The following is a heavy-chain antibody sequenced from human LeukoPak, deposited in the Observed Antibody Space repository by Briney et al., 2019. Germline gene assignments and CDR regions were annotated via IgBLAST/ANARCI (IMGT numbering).Heavy chain of an antibody. J-gene: IGHJ4*02. D-gene: IGHD6-19*01. V-gene: IGHV1-46*01. Sequence: GASVKVSCKASGYTFTSYGISWVRQAPGQGLEWMGIINPSGGSTSYAQKFQGRVTMTRDTSTSTVYMELSSLRSEDTAVYYCASFPRGAVAGTIVDYWGQGTLVTVSS. CDR1: GYTFTSYG. CDR3: ASFPRGAVAGTIVDY. CDR2: INPSGGST.